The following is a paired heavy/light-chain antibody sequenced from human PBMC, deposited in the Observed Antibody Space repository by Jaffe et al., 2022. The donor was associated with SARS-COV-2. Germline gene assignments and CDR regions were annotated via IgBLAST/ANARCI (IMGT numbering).Heavy chain of an antibody. V-gene: IGHV3-30*04. J-gene: IGHJ4*02. D-gene: IGHD3-10*01. CDR2: ISFDGSDK. Sequence: QVQLVESGGGVVQPGRSLRLSCAASTITFSSYAMHWVRQAPGKGLEWVAVISFDGSDKNYGGSVKGRFTISRDNSKRTLYLQMNSLRAEDTAVYYCATVGDPLGVVRGDLLGLDYFEYWGQGTLVSVSS. CDR3: ATVGDPLGVVRGDLLGLDYFEY. CDR1: TITFSSYA.
Light chain of an antibody. CDR2: WAS. V-gene: IGKV4-1*01. J-gene: IGKJ4*01. CDR3: QQYFSTPLT. Sequence: DIVMTQSPDSLAVSLGERATINCKSSQSVLYSSNNKNYLAWYQQKPGQPPKLLIYWASTRESGVPDRFSGSGSGTDFTLTISSLQAEDVAVYYCQQYFSTPLTFGGGTKVEVK. CDR1: QSVLYSSNNKNY.